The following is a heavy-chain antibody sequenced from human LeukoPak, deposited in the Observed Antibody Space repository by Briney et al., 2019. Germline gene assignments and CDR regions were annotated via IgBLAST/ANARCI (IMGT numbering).Heavy chain of an antibody. D-gene: IGHD1-14*01. J-gene: IGHJ4*02. CDR3: ARRTTHFFDY. V-gene: IGHV4-34*01. CDR2: INHSGST. CDR1: GGSFSGYY. Sequence: SETLSLTCAVYGGSFSGYYWNWIRQPPGKGLEWIGEINHSGSTNYNPSLKSRVTISVDTSKNQFSLKLSSVTAADTAVYYCARRTTHFFDYWGQGTLVTVSS.